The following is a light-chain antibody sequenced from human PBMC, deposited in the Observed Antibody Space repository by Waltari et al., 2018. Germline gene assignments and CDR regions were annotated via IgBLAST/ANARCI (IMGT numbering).Light chain of an antibody. CDR1: QSVSSD. V-gene: IGKV3-15*01. Sequence: EIVMTQSPATLYVSPGERATLSCRASQSVSSDLAWYQQKPGQAPMPVIYGASTRATGIPARFSGSGSGTEFTLTISSLQSEDFAVYYCQQYNNWPRTFGQGTKVEIK. CDR3: QQYNNWPRT. J-gene: IGKJ1*01. CDR2: GAS.